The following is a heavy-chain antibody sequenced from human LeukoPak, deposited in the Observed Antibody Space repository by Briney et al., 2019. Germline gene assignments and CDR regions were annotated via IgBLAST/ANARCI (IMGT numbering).Heavy chain of an antibody. D-gene: IGHD4-23*01. Sequence: GGSLRLSCVASGFTFSSYAMSWVRQAPGKGLEWVSSISSSSSYIYYADSVKGRFTISRDNAKNSLYLQMNSLRAEDTAVYYCARDLDYGGNSDYWGQGTLVTVSS. J-gene: IGHJ4*02. CDR2: ISSSSSYI. CDR1: GFTFSSYA. CDR3: ARDLDYGGNSDY. V-gene: IGHV3-21*01.